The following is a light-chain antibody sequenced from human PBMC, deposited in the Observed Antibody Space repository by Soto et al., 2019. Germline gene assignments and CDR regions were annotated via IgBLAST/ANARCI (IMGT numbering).Light chain of an antibody. Sequence: EIVMTQSPLSLPVTPGEPASISCRSSQSLLHSDGYNYLAWYLQKPGHSPQLLIDLASSRASGVPDSFSGGGSGADFSLKISRVEADDVGVYYCVQALQTPTFGGGTKVVI. J-gene: IGKJ4*01. CDR2: LAS. V-gene: IGKV2-28*01. CDR3: VQALQTPT. CDR1: QSLLHSDGYNY.